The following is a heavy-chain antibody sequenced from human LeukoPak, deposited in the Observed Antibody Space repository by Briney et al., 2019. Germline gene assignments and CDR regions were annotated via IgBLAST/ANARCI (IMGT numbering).Heavy chain of an antibody. V-gene: IGHV3-23*01. Sequence: HPGGSLRLSCAASGFTFSSYAMSWVRQAPGKGLEWVSVISGGGHNTYYADSVKGRFTISRDNSKNTLYLQVNSLRAEDTAVYYCAKDRSSWYYPFDYWGQGTLVTVSS. D-gene: IGHD6-13*01. CDR3: AKDRSSWYYPFDY. CDR1: GFTFSSYA. CDR2: ISGGGHNT. J-gene: IGHJ4*02.